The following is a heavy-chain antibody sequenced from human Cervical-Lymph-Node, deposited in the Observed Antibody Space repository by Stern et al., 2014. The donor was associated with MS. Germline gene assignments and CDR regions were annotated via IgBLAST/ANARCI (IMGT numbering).Heavy chain of an antibody. CDR3: ARRHCSSRRCGWFDP. CDR1: GYSFTSYW. J-gene: IGHJ5*02. D-gene: IGHD2-2*01. CDR2: INPGDSDN. V-gene: IGHV5-51*01. Sequence: EVQLVESGAEVKKPGESLKISCKGSGYSFTSYWIGWGRQMPGKGLEWLGLINPGDSDNRYSPSFQDPDTIPTDKSTTTDYLQASSLKASDAAMYYCARRHCSSRRCGWFDPWGQGTLVTVSS.